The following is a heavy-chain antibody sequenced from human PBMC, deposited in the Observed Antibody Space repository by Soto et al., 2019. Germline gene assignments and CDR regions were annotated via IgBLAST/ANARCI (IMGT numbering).Heavy chain of an antibody. Sequence: GASVTVSCKASGYTFTSYGISWVRQAPGQGLEWMGWISAYNGNTNYAQKLQGRVTMTTDTSTSTAYMELRSLRSDDTAVYYCARDQEVTIFGVVTPNWFDPWGQGTLVTVSS. CDR3: ARDQEVTIFGVVTPNWFDP. V-gene: IGHV1-18*01. CDR2: ISAYNGNT. CDR1: GYTFTSYG. J-gene: IGHJ5*02. D-gene: IGHD3-3*01.